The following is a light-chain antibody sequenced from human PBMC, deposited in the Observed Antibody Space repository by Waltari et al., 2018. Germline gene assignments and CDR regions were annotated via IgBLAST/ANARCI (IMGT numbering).Light chain of an antibody. CDR3: QQSKQWPRRT. CDR1: ESVGTD. J-gene: IGKJ2*01. CDR2: DAI. V-gene: IGKV3D-15*01. Sequence: EIVMTQSPATMSVSPGEAVTLPCTASESVGTDVAWYRHKPGQAPRLLIYDAITRATGVPARFSGSGSGTDFTLTINSLQSEDFAIYYCQQSKQWPRRTFGQGTKLEIK.